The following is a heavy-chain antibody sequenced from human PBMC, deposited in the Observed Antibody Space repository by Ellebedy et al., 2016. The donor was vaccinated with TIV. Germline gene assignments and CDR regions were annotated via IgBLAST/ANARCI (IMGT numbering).Heavy chain of an antibody. CDR1: GGTFSSYA. CDR2: IIPIADIA. V-gene: IGHV1-69*04. CDR3: ADGGRWIAFDI. J-gene: IGHJ3*02. Sequence: ASVKVSCKASGGTFSSYAISWVRQAPGQGLEWMGRIIPIADIANYAQKFQGRVAITADKSTATVYMEMSSLSSDDTAVYYCADGGRWIAFDIWGQGTRVTVSS. D-gene: IGHD2-15*01.